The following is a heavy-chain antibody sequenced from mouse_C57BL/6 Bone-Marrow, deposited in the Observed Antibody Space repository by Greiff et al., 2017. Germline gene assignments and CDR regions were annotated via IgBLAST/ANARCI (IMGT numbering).Heavy chain of an antibody. V-gene: IGHV5-4*01. CDR2: ISDGGSYT. Sequence: DVKLQESGGGLVKPGGSLKLSCAASGFTFSSYAMSWVRQTPEKRLEWVATISDGGSYTYYPDNVKGRFTISRDNAKNNLYLQMSHLKSEDTAMYYCARDYDYVYYAMDYWGQGTSVTVSS. CDR1: GFTFSSYA. D-gene: IGHD2-4*01. CDR3: ARDYDYVYYAMDY. J-gene: IGHJ4*01.